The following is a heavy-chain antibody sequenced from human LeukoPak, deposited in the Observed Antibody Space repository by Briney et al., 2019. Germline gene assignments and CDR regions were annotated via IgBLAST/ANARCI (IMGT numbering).Heavy chain of an antibody. V-gene: IGHV4-4*02. Sequence: SGTLSLTCAVSGGSISSSNWWSWVRQPPGKGLEWIGEIYHSGSTNYNPSLKSRVTISVDTSKNQFSLKLSSVTAADTAVYYCARCPRRKPRAAADAFDIWGQGTMVTVSS. J-gene: IGHJ3*02. D-gene: IGHD6-13*01. CDR3: ARCPRRKPRAAADAFDI. CDR2: IYHSGST. CDR1: GGSISSSNW.